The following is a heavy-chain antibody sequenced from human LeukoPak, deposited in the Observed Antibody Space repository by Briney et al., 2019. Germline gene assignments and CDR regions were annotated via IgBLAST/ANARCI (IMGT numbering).Heavy chain of an antibody. D-gene: IGHD5/OR15-5a*01. Sequence: GGSLRLSCVASGFTFNNYWMHWLCQAPGKGLVWVSHIKTDGSTTNYADSVRGRFTISRDNAKNTLYLQMNSLRVEDTAVYYCARDSVSGSVDPWGQGTLVTVSS. J-gene: IGHJ5*02. CDR3: ARDSVSGSVDP. CDR2: IKTDGSTT. V-gene: IGHV3-74*01. CDR1: GFTFNNYW.